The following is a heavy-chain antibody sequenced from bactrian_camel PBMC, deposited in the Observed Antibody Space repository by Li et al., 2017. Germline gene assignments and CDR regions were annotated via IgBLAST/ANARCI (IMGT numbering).Heavy chain of an antibody. CDR2: IYTPGAYT. CDR3: AAVPRPYDGNWPPPPDAYTV. Sequence: QVQLVESGGGSVQAGGSLTLSCVASGSTWYTRYCMGWFRQVPGKEREGLATIYTPGAYTQYADSAKGRFTISHDVAKRTLSLQMNSLKPEDTGMYYCAAVPRPYDGNWPPPPDAYTVWGQGTQVTVS. D-gene: IGHD6*01. V-gene: IGHV3S1*01. J-gene: IGHJ4*01. CDR1: GSTWYTRYC.